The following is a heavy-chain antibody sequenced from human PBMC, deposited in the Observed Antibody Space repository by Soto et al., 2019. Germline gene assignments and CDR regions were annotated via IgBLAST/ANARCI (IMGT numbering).Heavy chain of an antibody. CDR1: GGSISSYY. Sequence: SETLSLTCTVSGGSISSYYWSWIRQPPGKGLEWIGYIYYSGSTNYNPSLKSRVTISVDTSKNQFSLKLSSVTAADTAVYYCARGASSGTLIPPWLDYWGQGTLVTVSS. CDR2: IYYSGST. V-gene: IGHV4-59*08. J-gene: IGHJ4*02. CDR3: ARGASSGTLIPPWLDY. D-gene: IGHD1-1*01.